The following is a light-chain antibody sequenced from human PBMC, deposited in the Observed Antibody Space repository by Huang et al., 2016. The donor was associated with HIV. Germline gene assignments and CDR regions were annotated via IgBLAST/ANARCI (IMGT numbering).Light chain of an antibody. J-gene: IGKJ4*01. V-gene: IGKV2-30*02. CDR2: KVS. CDR1: QSLLHSDGNTY. CDR3: MQGTHWPLT. Sequence: DVVMTQSPLSLPVTLGQPASISCRSSQSLLHSDGNTYLIWLQQRPGHSPRRLIYKVSNRGSGVPDRFSGSGSGADFTLRISRVEPEDVGVYYCMQGTHWPLTFGGGTKVEIK.